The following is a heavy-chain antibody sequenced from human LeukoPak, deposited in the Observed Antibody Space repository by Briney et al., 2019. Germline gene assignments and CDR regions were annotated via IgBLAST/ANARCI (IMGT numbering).Heavy chain of an antibody. Sequence: ASVKVSCKVSGYTLTELSMHWVRQAPGKGLEWVGGFDPEDGETIYAQKFQGRVTMTEDTSTDTAYMELSSLRSEDTAVYYCATGIQLWLPDWYGMDVWGQGTTVTVSS. CDR1: GYTLTELS. J-gene: IGHJ6*02. V-gene: IGHV1-24*01. D-gene: IGHD5-18*01. CDR2: FDPEDGET. CDR3: ATGIQLWLPDWYGMDV.